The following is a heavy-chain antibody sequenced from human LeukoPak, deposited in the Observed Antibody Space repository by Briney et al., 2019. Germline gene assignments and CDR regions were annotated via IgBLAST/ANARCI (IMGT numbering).Heavy chain of an antibody. CDR2: IYYSGST. D-gene: IGHD6-6*01. V-gene: IGHV4-39*07. CDR1: GGSISSSSYY. J-gene: IGHJ4*02. Sequence: SETLSLTCTVSGGSISSSSYYWGWIRQPPGKGLEWIGSIYYSGSTYYNPSLKSRVTISVDTSKNQFSLKLSSVTAADTAVYYCASGYSSSPYYFDYWGQGTLVTVSS. CDR3: ASGYSSSPYYFDY.